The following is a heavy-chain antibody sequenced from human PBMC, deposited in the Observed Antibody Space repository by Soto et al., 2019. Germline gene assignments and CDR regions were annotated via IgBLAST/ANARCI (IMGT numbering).Heavy chain of an antibody. V-gene: IGHV3-9*01. CDR2: ISWNSGSI. Sequence: EVQLVESGGGLVQPGRSLRLSCAASGFTFDDYAMHWVRQAPGKGLEWVSGISWNSGSIGYADSVKGRFTISRDNAKHSLYLQMNSLGAEDTALYYCAKSKFYRCGWSNAFDIWGQGTMVTVSS. J-gene: IGHJ3*02. CDR1: GFTFDDYA. CDR3: AKSKFYRCGWSNAFDI. D-gene: IGHD6-19*01.